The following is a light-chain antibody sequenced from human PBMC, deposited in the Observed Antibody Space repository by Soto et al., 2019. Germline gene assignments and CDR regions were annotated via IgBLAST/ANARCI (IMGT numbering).Light chain of an antibody. Sequence: DIQMTQSPSTLSASVGDRVTITCRASQSVTSRLAWYQQKPGKAPKLLIYGASNLESGVPSRFSGSGSGTEFTLTISSLQPGDFATYDCQQYNSYSLTFGGGTTVEIK. CDR2: GAS. J-gene: IGKJ4*01. CDR3: QQYNSYSLT. CDR1: QSVTSR. V-gene: IGKV1-5*01.